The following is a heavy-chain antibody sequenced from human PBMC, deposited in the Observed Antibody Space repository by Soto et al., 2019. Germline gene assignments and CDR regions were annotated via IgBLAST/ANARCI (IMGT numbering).Heavy chain of an antibody. CDR2: IYYSGST. V-gene: IGHV4-30-4*01. CDR3: ARDLFGSGIDY. J-gene: IGHJ4*02. Sequence: SETLSLTCTVSGGSISSGDYYWSWIRQPPGKGLEWIGYIYYSGSTYYNPSLKSRVTISVDTSKNQFSLKLSSVTAADTAVYYCARDLFGSGIDYWGQGTLVTVSS. D-gene: IGHD3-10*01. CDR1: GGSISSGDYY.